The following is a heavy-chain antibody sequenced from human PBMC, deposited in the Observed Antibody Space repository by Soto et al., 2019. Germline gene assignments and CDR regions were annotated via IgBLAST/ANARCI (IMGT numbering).Heavy chain of an antibody. V-gene: IGHV1-69*01. D-gene: IGHD2-21*02. Sequence: QVQLVQSGAEVKKPGSSVKVSCKASGGTFSSYAISWVRQAPGQGLEWMGGIIPNFGTANYAQKFQGRVTITADESTSTAYMELSSLRSEDTAVYYWAKARLVVTAIYYYYGMDVWGQGTTVTVSS. CDR2: IIPNFGTA. CDR1: GGTFSSYA. CDR3: AKARLVVTAIYYYYGMDV. J-gene: IGHJ6*02.